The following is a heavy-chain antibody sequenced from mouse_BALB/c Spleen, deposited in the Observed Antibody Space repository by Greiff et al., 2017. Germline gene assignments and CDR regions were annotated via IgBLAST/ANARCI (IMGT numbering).Heavy chain of an antibody. Sequence: EVHLVESGGGLVQPGGSRKLSCAASGFTFSSFGMHWVRQAPEKGLEWVAYISSGSSTIYYADTVKGRFTISRDNPKNTLFLQMTSLRSEDTAMYYCARRDLDYWGQGTTLTVSS. CDR3: ARRDLDY. CDR1: GFTFSSFG. V-gene: IGHV5-17*02. J-gene: IGHJ2*01. CDR2: ISSGSSTI.